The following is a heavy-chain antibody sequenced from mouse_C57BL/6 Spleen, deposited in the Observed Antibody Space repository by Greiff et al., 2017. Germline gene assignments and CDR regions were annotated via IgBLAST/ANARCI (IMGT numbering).Heavy chain of an antibody. CDR1: GFNIKNTY. CDR2: IDPANGNT. CDR3: ALIYYDYDENYAMDY. Sequence: VQLKQSVAELVRPGASVKLSCTASGFNIKNTYMHWVKQRPEQGLEWIGRIDPANGNTKYAPKFQGKATITADTSSNTAYLQLSSLTSEDTAIYYCALIYYDYDENYAMDYWGQGTSVTVSS. D-gene: IGHD2-4*01. J-gene: IGHJ4*01. V-gene: IGHV14-3*01.